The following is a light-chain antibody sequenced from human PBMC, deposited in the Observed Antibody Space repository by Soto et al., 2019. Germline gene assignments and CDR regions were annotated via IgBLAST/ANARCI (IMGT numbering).Light chain of an antibody. CDR3: QQYDSSWT. V-gene: IGKV3-20*01. Sequence: EIVLTQSPGTLSLSPGERATLSCRASQSVPSNFLAWYQQKPGQAPILVIYGVSRRATGIPDGVSGSGSGTEFTLTICRLEPEDFAVYYCQQYDSSWTFGQGTKVEIK. J-gene: IGKJ1*01. CDR1: QSVPSNF. CDR2: GVS.